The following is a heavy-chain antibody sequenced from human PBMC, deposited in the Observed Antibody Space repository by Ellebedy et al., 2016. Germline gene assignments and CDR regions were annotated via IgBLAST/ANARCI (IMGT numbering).Heavy chain of an antibody. V-gene: IGHV3-66*01. J-gene: IGHJ5*02. D-gene: IGHD3-10*01. CDR3: ARDEFALLWFGESDNWFDP. CDR1: GFTVSSNY. Sequence: GESLKISXAASGFTVSSNYMSWVRQAPGKGLEWVSVIYSGGSTYYADSVKGRFTISRDNSKNTLYLQMNSLRAEDTAVYYCARDEFALLWFGESDNWFDPWGQGTLVTVSS. CDR2: IYSGGST.